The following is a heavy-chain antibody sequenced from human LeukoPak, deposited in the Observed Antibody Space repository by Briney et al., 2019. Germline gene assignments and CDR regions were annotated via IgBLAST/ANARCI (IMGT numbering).Heavy chain of an antibody. CDR3: AREGQLQDFDY. V-gene: IGHV3-21*01. CDR2: ISGSGTYM. D-gene: IGHD5-24*01. J-gene: IGHJ4*02. Sequence: GGSLRLSCAASGFTFSSYAMSWVRQAPGKGLEWVSSISGSGTYMYYADSVKGRFTISRDNAKNSLFLQMNSLRVEDTAVYYCAREGQLQDFDYWGQGTLVTVSS. CDR1: GFTFSSYA.